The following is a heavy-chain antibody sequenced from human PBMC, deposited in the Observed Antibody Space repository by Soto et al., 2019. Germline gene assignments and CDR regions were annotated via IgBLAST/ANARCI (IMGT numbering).Heavy chain of an antibody. D-gene: IGHD6-13*01. CDR3: ARNWGLLSSSFAL. Sequence: GGSLRLSCAASGFTFSDYSMGWVRQAPGKGLRWVANIKHDGSETYYVDSVKGRFTISKDNAKNSLYLQMSSLRAEDTAVYYCARNWGLLSSSFALWGRGTLVTVSS. CDR1: GFTFSDYS. CDR2: IKHDGSET. J-gene: IGHJ2*01. V-gene: IGHV3-7*01.